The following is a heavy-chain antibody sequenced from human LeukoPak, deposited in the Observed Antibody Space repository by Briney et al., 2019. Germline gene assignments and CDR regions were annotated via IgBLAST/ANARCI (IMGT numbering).Heavy chain of an antibody. J-gene: IGHJ4*02. CDR1: GGSISSGYYY. CDR2: IYASGST. CDR3: ARDSGGGSGSYYWYFDY. Sequence: SQTLSLTCSVSGGSISSGYYYWTWIRQPAGKGLEYIGHIYASGSTNYNPSLKSRVTISIDTSKNQFSLKLTSMTAADTAVYYCARDSGGGSGSYYWYFDYWGQGTLVTVSS. D-gene: IGHD3-10*01. V-gene: IGHV4-61*09.